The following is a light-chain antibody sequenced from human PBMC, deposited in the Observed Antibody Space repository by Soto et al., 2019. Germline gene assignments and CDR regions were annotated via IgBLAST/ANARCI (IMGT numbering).Light chain of an antibody. Sequence: QSVLTQPPSTSGTPGQRVTISCSGDSSNIAKNYVYWYQQVPGMAPKLLIYSDNQRPSGVPDRFSGSKSGTSASLAISGLRSEDEADYYCAAWDDRLIGYGFGGATKLTVL. CDR1: SSNIAKNY. V-gene: IGLV1-47*02. J-gene: IGLJ1*01. CDR3: AAWDDRLIGYG. CDR2: SDN.